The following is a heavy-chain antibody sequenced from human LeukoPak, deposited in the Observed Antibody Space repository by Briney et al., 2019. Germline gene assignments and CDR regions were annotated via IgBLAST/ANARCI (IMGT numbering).Heavy chain of an antibody. CDR3: VKGAYYYDSSGYYLHY. D-gene: IGHD3-22*01. Sequence: PGGSLRLPCSASGFTFSSYAMHWVRQAPGKGLEYVSAISSNGGSTYYADSVKGRFTISRDNSKNTLYLQMSSLRAEDTAVYYCVKGAYYYDSSGYYLHYWGQGTLVTVSS. V-gene: IGHV3-64D*09. CDR1: GFTFSSYA. J-gene: IGHJ4*02. CDR2: ISSNGGST.